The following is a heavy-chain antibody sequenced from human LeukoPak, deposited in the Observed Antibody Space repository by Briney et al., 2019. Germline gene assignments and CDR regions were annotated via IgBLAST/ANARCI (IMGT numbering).Heavy chain of an antibody. D-gene: IGHD6-19*01. CDR2: ISGSGGST. CDR3: AKVSVAGLMRYYFDY. J-gene: IGHJ4*02. CDR1: GFTFNIYA. V-gene: IGHV3-23*01. Sequence: GGSLRLSCTASGFTFNIYAMNWVRQAPGKGLEWVSGISGSGGSTYYADSVKGRFTISRDNSKDTLYLQMNSLRAEDTAVYYCAKVSVAGLMRYYFDYWGQGTLVTVSS.